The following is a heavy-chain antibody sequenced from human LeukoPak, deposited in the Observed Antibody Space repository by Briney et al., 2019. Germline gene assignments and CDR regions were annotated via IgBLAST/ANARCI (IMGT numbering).Heavy chain of an antibody. CDR2: IYASGTT. CDR1: GGPMSSCC. Sequence: SETLSLTCTVSGGPMSSCCWSWIRQPAGKELEWIGRIYASGTTNYNPSLKSRVTMSVDTSKNQFSLKLSSVTAADTAMYYCARTLVGTSVVAFDMWGQGTMVTVSS. J-gene: IGHJ3*02. V-gene: IGHV4-4*07. CDR3: ARTLVGTSVVAFDM. D-gene: IGHD6-19*01.